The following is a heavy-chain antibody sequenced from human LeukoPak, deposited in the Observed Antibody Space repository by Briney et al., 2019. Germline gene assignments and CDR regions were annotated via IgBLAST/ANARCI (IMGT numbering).Heavy chain of an antibody. CDR1: GFTFSGYS. CDR2: ISSSSSYI. Sequence: GGSLRLSCAASGFTFSGYSMNWVRPAPGKGLEWVSSISSSSSYIYYADSVKGRFTISRDNAKNSLYLQMNSLRAEDTAVYYCARDPDYYDSSGYFLFDYWGQGTLVTVSS. V-gene: IGHV3-21*01. D-gene: IGHD3-22*01. J-gene: IGHJ4*02. CDR3: ARDPDYYDSSGYFLFDY.